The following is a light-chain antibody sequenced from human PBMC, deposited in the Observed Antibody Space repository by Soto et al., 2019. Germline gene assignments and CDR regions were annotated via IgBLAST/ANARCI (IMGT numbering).Light chain of an antibody. CDR1: SSDVGGYNY. CDR2: EVN. Sequence: QSVLTQPPSASGSPGQSVTISCNGTSSDVGGYNYVSWYQHHPGNAPKLMIYEVNKRTSGVPDRFSGSKSGNTASLTVSGLQAEDEADYYCSSYAGSNTPYVFGTGTKVTVL. J-gene: IGLJ1*01. V-gene: IGLV2-8*01. CDR3: SSYAGSNTPYV.